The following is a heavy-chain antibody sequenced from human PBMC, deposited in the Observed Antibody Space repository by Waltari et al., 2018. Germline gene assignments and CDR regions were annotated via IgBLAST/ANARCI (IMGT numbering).Heavy chain of an antibody. CDR3: ARLPGGSVIIGAFDI. Sequence: VQLQESGPGLVKPSETLSLSCDVSGDSITSHFWRWIRQAPGKGLEWIGYMYFSGTHNYNPSLKSRVTISIDTSKNHFSLNLRSVTAADTAIYYCARLPGGSVIIGAFDIWGQGTQVTVSS. CDR1: GDSITSHF. CDR2: MYFSGTH. J-gene: IGHJ3*02. D-gene: IGHD3-22*01. V-gene: IGHV4-59*11.